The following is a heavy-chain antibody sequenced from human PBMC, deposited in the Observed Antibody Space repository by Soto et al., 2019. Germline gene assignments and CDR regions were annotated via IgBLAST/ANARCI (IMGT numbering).Heavy chain of an antibody. CDR2: ITYDGGSE. V-gene: IGHV3-30*18. CDR1: GFTLSSCG. Sequence: QVQVVASVGGVVQPGRSLRLSCAASGFTLSSCGMHWVRQAPGKGLEWVGVITYDGGSEHYADFVKGRFTISRDSSENTVYLQMNSLRVEDSAVYYCAKEQSSGYYRVVDYWGQGTLVSVSS. CDR3: AKEQSSGYYRVVDY. J-gene: IGHJ4*02. D-gene: IGHD6-19*01.